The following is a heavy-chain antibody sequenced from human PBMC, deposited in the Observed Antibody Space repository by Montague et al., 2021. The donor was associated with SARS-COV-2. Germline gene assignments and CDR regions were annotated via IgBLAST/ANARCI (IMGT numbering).Heavy chain of an antibody. J-gene: IGHJ4*02. CDR2: INHSGST. D-gene: IGHD5-24*01. CDR3: ARVFPRWLQFDPYFDY. V-gene: IGHV4-34*01. Sequence: SETLSLTCTVSGGSISSYYWSWIRQPPGKGLEWIGVINHSGSTNYNPSLESRVTISVDTSKNQFSLKLSSVTAADTAVYYCARVFPRWLQFDPYFDYWGQGTLVTVSS. CDR1: GGSISSYY.